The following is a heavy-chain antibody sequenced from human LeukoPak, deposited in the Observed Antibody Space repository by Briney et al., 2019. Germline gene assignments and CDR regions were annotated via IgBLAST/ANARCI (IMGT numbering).Heavy chain of an antibody. Sequence: GASLKVSCKASGDTFSSYAITWVRQAPGQGLEWMGRIIPILGIANYAQKFQGRVTITADKSTSTAYMELSSLRSEDTAVYYCARESTGDAYFDYWGQGTLVTVSS. CDR1: GDTFSSYA. D-gene: IGHD2-21*02. V-gene: IGHV1-69*04. J-gene: IGHJ4*02. CDR2: IIPILGIA. CDR3: ARESTGDAYFDY.